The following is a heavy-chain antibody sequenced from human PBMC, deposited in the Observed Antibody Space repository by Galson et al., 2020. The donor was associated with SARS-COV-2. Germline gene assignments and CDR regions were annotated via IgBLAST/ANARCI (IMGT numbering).Heavy chain of an antibody. Sequence: SETLSLTCTVSGGYISSYYWSWIREPPGKGLEWIGYIYYSGSTNYNPSLKSRVTISVDTSKNQFSLKLSSVTAADTAVYYCARGLAGGYCGGDCYNNWFDPWGQGTLVTVSS. V-gene: IGHV4-59*13. D-gene: IGHD2-21*02. CDR2: IYYSGST. CDR3: ARGLAGGYCGGDCYNNWFDP. CDR1: GGYISSYY. J-gene: IGHJ5*02.